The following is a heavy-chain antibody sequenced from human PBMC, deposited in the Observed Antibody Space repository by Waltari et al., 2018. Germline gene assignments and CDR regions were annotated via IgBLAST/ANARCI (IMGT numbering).Heavy chain of an antibody. J-gene: IGHJ4*02. CDR1: GGTFSSYA. Sequence: QVQLVQSGAEVKKPGSSVKVSCKASGGTFSSYAISWVRQAPGQGLEWMGGIIPILGIANYAQKFQGRVTITADKSTSTAYMELSSLRSEDTAVYYCARVYYYDSSGYYSGFDYWGQGTLVTVSS. D-gene: IGHD3-22*01. V-gene: IGHV1-69*10. CDR2: IIPILGIA. CDR3: ARVYYYDSSGYYSGFDY.